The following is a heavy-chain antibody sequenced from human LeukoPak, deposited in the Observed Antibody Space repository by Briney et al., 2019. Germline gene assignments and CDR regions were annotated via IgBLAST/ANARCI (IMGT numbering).Heavy chain of an antibody. CDR3: ARDKWKQQLKGAFDI. Sequence: SQTLSLTCTVSGGSISSGNYYWSWIRQPAGKGLEWIGHIYTSGSTNYNPSLKSRVTISVDTSKNQFSLKLSSVTAADTAVYYCARDKWKQQLKGAFDIWGQGTMVTVSS. D-gene: IGHD6-13*01. J-gene: IGHJ3*02. CDR2: IYTSGST. CDR1: GGSISSGNYY. V-gene: IGHV4-61*09.